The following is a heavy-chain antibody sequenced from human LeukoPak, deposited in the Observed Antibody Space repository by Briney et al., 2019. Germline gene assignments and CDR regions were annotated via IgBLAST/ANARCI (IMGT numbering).Heavy chain of an antibody. CDR3: ARGAAAGPINWFDP. D-gene: IGHD6-13*01. J-gene: IGHJ5*02. CDR1: GGSISSYY. Sequence: SETLSLTCTVSGGSISSYYWSWIRQPPGKGLEWIGYIYYSGSTNYNPSLKSRVTISVDTSKNQFSLKLSSVTAADTAVHYCARGAAAGPINWFDPWGQGTLVTVSS. V-gene: IGHV4-59*08. CDR2: IYYSGST.